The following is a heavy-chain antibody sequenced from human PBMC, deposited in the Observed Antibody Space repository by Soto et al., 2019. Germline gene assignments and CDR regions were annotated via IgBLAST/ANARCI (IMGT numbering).Heavy chain of an antibody. V-gene: IGHV3-30-3*01. Sequence: GGSLRLSCAASGFTFNYYAMHWVRQAPGKGLEWVALISYGGSNKYYADSVKGRFTISRDNSENTLYLQMSSPGDEDTAVYYCARTPETGGYYHYFDYWGRGTLVTVSS. D-gene: IGHD3-22*01. J-gene: IGHJ4*02. CDR1: GFTFNYYA. CDR3: ARTPETGGYYHYFDY. CDR2: ISYGGSNK.